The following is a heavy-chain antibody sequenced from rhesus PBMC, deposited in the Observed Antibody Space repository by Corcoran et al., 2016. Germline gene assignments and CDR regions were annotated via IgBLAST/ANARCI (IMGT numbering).Heavy chain of an antibody. CDR2: INPYNGNT. D-gene: IGHD2-33*01. V-gene: IGHV1S2*01. CDR3: ARLMEVADV. CDR1: GYTSTDYY. J-gene: IGHJ5-1*01. Sequence: QVQLVQSGAEVKKPGSSVKVSCKASGYTSTDYYMNWVRQAPRQGLEWRGGINPYNGNTKYAQKFQGRVTMTRDTSTGTAYMELSSLRSEDTAVYYCARLMEVADVWGPGVLVTVSS.